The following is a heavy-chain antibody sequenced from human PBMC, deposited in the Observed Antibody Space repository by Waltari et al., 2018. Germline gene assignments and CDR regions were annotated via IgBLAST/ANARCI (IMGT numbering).Heavy chain of an antibody. D-gene: IGHD2-15*01. CDR2: INHSGST. CDR1: GGSFSGYY. Sequence: QVQLQQWGAGLLKPSETLSLTCAVYGGSFSGYYWRWIRQPPGKGLEWIGEINHSGSTNYNPSLKSRVTISVDTSKNQFSLKLSSVTAADTAVYYCARVVGGYCSGGSCNWGQGTLVIVSS. J-gene: IGHJ4*02. V-gene: IGHV4-34*01. CDR3: ARVVGGYCSGGSCN.